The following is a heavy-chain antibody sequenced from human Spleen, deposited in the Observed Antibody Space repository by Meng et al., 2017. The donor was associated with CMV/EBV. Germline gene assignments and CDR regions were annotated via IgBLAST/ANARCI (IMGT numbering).Heavy chain of an antibody. J-gene: IGHJ4*01. CDR1: GYTLTNYY. Sequence: VKVSCKPSGYTLTNYYMPWVRQAPGQGLEWMGIIDPLRGSTTYAQRFQGRLTLTRDTSTSTVFMELRSLKSEDTAVYFCARRYYFDYWGQGTLVTVSS. V-gene: IGHV1-46*01. CDR3: ARRYYFDY. CDR2: IDPLRGST.